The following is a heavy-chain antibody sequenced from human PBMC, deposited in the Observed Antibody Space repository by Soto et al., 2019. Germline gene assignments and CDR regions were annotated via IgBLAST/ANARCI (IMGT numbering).Heavy chain of an antibody. J-gene: IGHJ4*02. CDR2: ISGSGSTI. CDR3: AKVFYYYDSSGYYYFDY. CDR1: GFTFSSYG. V-gene: IGHV3-23*01. D-gene: IGHD3-22*01. Sequence: GGSRRPSCAASGFTFSSYGVSWGRQAPGKGPEWISSISGSGSTIYYADSVKGRFTISRDNSKNTLYLQMSSLRAEDTAVYYCAKVFYYYDSSGYYYFDYWGQGTLVTFSS.